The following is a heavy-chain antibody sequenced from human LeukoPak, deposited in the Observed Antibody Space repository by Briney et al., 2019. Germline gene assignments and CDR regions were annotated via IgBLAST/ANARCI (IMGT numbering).Heavy chain of an antibody. CDR2: ISAYNGNT. CDR3: ARCRGSRYYYDSSGYYPFDY. J-gene: IGHJ4*02. CDR1: GYTYTSYG. Sequence: ASVKVSCKASGYTYTSYGISWVRQAPGQGLEWMGWISAYNGNTKYAQKLQGRVTMTTDTSTSTAYMELRSLRSDDTAVYYCARCRGSRYYYDSSGYYPFDYWGQGTLVTVSS. D-gene: IGHD3-22*01. V-gene: IGHV1-18*01.